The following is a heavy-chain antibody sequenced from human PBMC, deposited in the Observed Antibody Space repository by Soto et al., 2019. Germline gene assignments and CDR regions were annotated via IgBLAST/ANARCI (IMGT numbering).Heavy chain of an antibody. J-gene: IGHJ4*02. V-gene: IGHV1-18*01. D-gene: IGHD3-3*01. Sequence: ASVKVSFKACCYTFTSKCLSWVWQDPGQGLEWMGWISAYNGNTNYAQKLQGRVTMTTDTSTSTAYMELRSLRSDDTAVYYCAREGSGYYRDFDYSGQGTLVTVSS. CDR2: ISAYNGNT. CDR1: CYTFTSKC. CDR3: AREGSGYYRDFDY.